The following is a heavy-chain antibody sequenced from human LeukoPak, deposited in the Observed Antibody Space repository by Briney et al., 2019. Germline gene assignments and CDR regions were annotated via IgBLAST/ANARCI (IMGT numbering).Heavy chain of an antibody. D-gene: IGHD3-22*01. CDR1: GGSFSGYY. J-gene: IGHJ4*02. V-gene: IGHV4-34*01. CDR3: ARELRTYYYDSSGLGQIDY. CDR2: INHSGST. Sequence: PSGTLSLTCAVYGGSFSGYYWSWIRQPPGKGLEWIGEINHSGSTNYNPSLKSRVTISVDTSKNQFSLKLSSVTAADTAVYYCARELRTYYYDSSGLGQIDYWGQGTLVTVSS.